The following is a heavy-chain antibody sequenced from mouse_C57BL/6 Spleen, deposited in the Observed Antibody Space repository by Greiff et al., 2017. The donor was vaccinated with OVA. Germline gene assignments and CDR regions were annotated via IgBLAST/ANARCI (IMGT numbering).Heavy chain of an antibody. Sequence: VQLQQPGAELVRPGSSVKLSCKASGYTFTSYWMDWVKQRPGQGLEWIGNIYPSDSETHYNQKFKDKATLTVDKSSSTAYMQLSSLTSEDSAVYYCARDSNYGYFDDWGTGTTVTVSS. CDR2: IYPSDSET. J-gene: IGHJ1*03. CDR1: GYTFTSYW. CDR3: ARDSNYGYFDD. D-gene: IGHD2-5*01. V-gene: IGHV1-61*01.